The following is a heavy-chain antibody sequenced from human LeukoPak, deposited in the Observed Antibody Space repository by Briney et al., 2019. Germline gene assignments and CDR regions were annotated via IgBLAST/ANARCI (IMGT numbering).Heavy chain of an antibody. Sequence: PGGSLRLSCAASGFTFSSYGMHWVRQAPGKGLEWVAVIRYDGSNKYYADSVKGRFTISRDNSKNTLYLQMNSLRAEDTAVYYCAKDYCTNGVCKILDYWGQGTLVTVSS. CDR2: IRYDGSNK. CDR1: GFTFSSYG. D-gene: IGHD2-8*01. CDR3: AKDYCTNGVCKILDY. V-gene: IGHV3-30*02. J-gene: IGHJ4*02.